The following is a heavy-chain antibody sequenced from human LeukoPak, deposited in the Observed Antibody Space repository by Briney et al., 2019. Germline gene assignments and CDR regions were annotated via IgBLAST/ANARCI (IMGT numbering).Heavy chain of an antibody. V-gene: IGHV4-38-2*02. Sequence: SETLSLTCTVSGYSISNGYYWDWIRQPPGRGLEWIGNIYRSGSTSYNPSLKSRVTISVDTSKNQFSLKVNSVTAADTAVYYCAREYSTGWSNYYYYYYMDVWGRGTTVTVSS. J-gene: IGHJ6*03. CDR3: AREYSTGWSNYYYYYYMDV. D-gene: IGHD6-19*01. CDR1: GYSISNGYY. CDR2: IYRSGST.